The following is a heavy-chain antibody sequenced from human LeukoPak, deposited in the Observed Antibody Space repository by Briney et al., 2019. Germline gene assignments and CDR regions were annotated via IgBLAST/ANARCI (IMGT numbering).Heavy chain of an antibody. CDR2: ISSSGSTI. V-gene: IGHV3-48*03. D-gene: IGHD5-18*01. J-gene: IGHJ4*02. CDR1: GSTFSSYE. CDR3: ARGSMVMNY. Sequence: GGSLRLSCAASGSTFSSYEMNWVRQAPGKGLEWVSYISSSGSTIYYADSVEGRFTISRDNAKNSLYLQMNSLRAEDTAVYYCARGSMVMNYWGQGTLVTVSS.